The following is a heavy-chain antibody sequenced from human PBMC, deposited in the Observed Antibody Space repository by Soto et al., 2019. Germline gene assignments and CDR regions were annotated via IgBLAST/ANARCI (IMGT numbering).Heavy chain of an antibody. J-gene: IGHJ4*02. CDR2: IIPIFGTA. Sequence: QVQLVQSGAEVKKPGSSVKVSCKASGGTFSSYAISWVRQAPGQGLEWMGGIIPIFGTANYAQKFQGRVTITADESTSSAYMELSSLRSEDTAVYYCASRGIAAAAAIPFDYWGQGTLVTVSS. CDR3: ASRGIAAAAAIPFDY. D-gene: IGHD6-13*01. CDR1: GGTFSSYA. V-gene: IGHV1-69*12.